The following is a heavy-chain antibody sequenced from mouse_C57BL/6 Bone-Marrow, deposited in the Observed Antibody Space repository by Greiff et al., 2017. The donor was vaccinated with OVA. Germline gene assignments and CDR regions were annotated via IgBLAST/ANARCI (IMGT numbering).Heavy chain of an antibody. V-gene: IGHV5-17*01. CDR1: GFTFSDYG. CDR2: ISSGSSTI. CDR3: AKHYDSGHYWYFDV. D-gene: IGHD2-4*01. Sequence: EVQLVESGGGLVKPGGSLKLSCAASGFTFSDYGMHWVRQAPEKGLEWVAYISSGSSTIYYADTVKGRFTISRDNAKNTLFLQMTSLRSEDTAMYYCAKHYDSGHYWYFDVWGTGTTVTVSS. J-gene: IGHJ1*03.